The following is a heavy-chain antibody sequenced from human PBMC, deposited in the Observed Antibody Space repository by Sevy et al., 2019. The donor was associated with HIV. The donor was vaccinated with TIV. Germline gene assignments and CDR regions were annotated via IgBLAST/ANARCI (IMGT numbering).Heavy chain of an antibody. D-gene: IGHD2-8*01. V-gene: IGHV3-48*03. CDR2: SSSSGSSI. CDR3: TRNGGAFDNGFDP. CDR1: GFTFSSYD. Sequence: GGSLRLSCTASGFTFSSYDMNWVRQAPGKGLEWVSMSSSSGSSIYYADSVKGRFTISRDNAKNSLNLQMNSLRAEDTAVYYCTRNGGAFDNGFDPWGQGTLVTVSS. J-gene: IGHJ5*02.